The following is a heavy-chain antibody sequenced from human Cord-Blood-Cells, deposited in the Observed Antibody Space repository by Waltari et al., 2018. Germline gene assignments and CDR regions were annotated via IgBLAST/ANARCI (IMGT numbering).Heavy chain of an antibody. CDR1: GFTFSSYW. D-gene: IGHD3-22*01. V-gene: IGHV3-7*01. CDR2: IKQDGREK. J-gene: IGHJ4*02. Sequence: EVQLVESGGGLVQPGGSLRLSCAASGFTFSSYWMSWVRQAPGEVLEWGANIKQDGREKNYVDSVKGRFTSSRDNAKNSLYLRMNSLRAEDTAVYYCARVRDSKRYFDDWGQGTLVTVSS. CDR3: ARVRDSKRYFDD.